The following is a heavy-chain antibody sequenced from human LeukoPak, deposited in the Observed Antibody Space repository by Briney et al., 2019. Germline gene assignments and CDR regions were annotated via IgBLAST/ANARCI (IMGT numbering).Heavy chain of an antibody. CDR3: AREGDNYGNWFDP. J-gene: IGHJ5*02. CDR1: GGSISSYY. CDR2: IYYSGST. V-gene: IGHV4-59*01. D-gene: IGHD5-18*01. Sequence: SETLSLTCTVSGGSISSYYWSWIRQPPGKGLEWIGYIYYSGSTNYNPSLKSRVTISLHTSKNQFSLKLSPVTTADTAVYYCAREGDNYGNWFDPWGQGTLVTVSS.